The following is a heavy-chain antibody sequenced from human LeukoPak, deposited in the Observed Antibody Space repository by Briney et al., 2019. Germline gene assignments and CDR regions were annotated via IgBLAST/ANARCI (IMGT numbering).Heavy chain of an antibody. CDR3: ARHPATIAAADTRWFDP. V-gene: IGHV1-2*02. J-gene: IGHJ5*02. CDR1: GYTFSGYY. CDR2: INPNSGGT. Sequence: ASVKVSCKASGYTFSGYYMHWVRQAPGQGLEWMGWINPNSGGTNYAQKFQGRVTMTGDTSISTAYMELIRLKSDDTAVYYCARHPATIAAADTRWFDPWGQGTLVTVSS. D-gene: IGHD6-13*01.